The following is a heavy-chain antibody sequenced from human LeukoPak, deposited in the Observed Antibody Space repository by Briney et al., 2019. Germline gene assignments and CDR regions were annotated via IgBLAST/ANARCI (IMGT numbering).Heavy chain of an antibody. CDR3: ACPRQQLAWYFDY. CDR1: GFTVSNVW. Sequence: GGSLRLSCAVSGFTVSNVWMTWVRQAPGKGLEWVAGIWYDGINKYYADSVKGRFTISRDNSKNMLYLQMDSLGAGDTAVYYCACPRQQLAWYFDYWGQGTLVTVSS. V-gene: IGHV3-33*08. D-gene: IGHD6-13*01. CDR2: IWYDGINK. J-gene: IGHJ4*02.